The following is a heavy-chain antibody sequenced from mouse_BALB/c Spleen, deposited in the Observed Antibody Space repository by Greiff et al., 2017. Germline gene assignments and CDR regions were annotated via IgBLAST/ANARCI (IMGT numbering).Heavy chain of an antibody. CDR1: GYSITSDYA. J-gene: IGHJ3*01. CDR2: ISYSGST. Sequence: EVMLVESGPGLVKPSQSLSLTCTVTGYSITSDYAWNWIRQFPGNKLEWMGYISYSGSTSYNPSLKSRISITRDTSKNQFFLQLNSVTTEDTATYYCARWGESVYDGYYGFAYWGQGTLVTVSA. V-gene: IGHV3-2*02. CDR3: ARWGESVYDGYYGFAY. D-gene: IGHD2-3*01.